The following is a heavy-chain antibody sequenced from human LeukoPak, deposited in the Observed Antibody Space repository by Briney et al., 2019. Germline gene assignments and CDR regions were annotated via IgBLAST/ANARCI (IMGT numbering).Heavy chain of an antibody. V-gene: IGHV3-9*01. CDR2: ISWNSGSI. CDR3: AEDSGPMVATWCDY. CDR1: GFTFDDYA. D-gene: IGHD5-12*01. Sequence: PGGSLRLSCAASGFTFDDYAMHWVRQAPGTGLEWVSGISWNSGSIGYADSVKGRFTISRDNAKNSLYLQMNSLRAEDTALYYCAEDSGPMVATWCDYWGQGTLVTVSS. J-gene: IGHJ4*02.